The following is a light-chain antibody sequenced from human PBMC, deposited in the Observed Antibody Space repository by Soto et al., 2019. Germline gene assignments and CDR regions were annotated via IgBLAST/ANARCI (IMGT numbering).Light chain of an antibody. Sequence: DFQMTQSPSGLSASVLDIVILSLPASQSIGNWLAWYQQKPGKAPKLLIYKASTLKSGVPSRFSGSGSGTEFTLTISSLQPDDFATYYCQHYNSYSEAFGQGTKVDI. CDR2: KAS. CDR3: QHYNSYSEA. CDR1: QSIGNW. J-gene: IGKJ1*01. V-gene: IGKV1-5*03.